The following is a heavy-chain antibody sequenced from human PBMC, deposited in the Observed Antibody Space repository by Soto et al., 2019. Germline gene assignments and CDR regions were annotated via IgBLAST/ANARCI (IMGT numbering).Heavy chain of an antibody. D-gene: IGHD4-4*01. CDR3: AGVGSPDYKVHPFDY. CDR1: GGTFSSYA. Sequence: QVQLVQSGAEVKKPGSSVKVSCKASGGTFSSYAISWVRQAPGQGLEWMGGIIPIFGTANYAQKFQGRVTITADKCTSTAYMELRSLRSEDTAVYYCAGVGSPDYKVHPFDYWGQGTLVTVSS. V-gene: IGHV1-69*06. J-gene: IGHJ4*02. CDR2: IIPIFGTA.